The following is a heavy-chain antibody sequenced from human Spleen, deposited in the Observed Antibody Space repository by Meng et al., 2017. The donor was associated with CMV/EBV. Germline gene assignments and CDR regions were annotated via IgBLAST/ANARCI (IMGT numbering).Heavy chain of an antibody. CDR3: ARGQYPSPYSSSWYDY. D-gene: IGHD6-13*01. CDR2: INSDGSST. V-gene: IGHV3-74*01. Sequence: GESLKISCAASGFTFSSYWMHWVRQAPGKGLVWVSRINSDGSSTSYADSVKGRFTISRDNAKNTLYLQMNSLRAEDTAVYYCARGQYPSPYSSSWYDYWGQGTLVTVSS. CDR1: GFTFSSYW. J-gene: IGHJ4*02.